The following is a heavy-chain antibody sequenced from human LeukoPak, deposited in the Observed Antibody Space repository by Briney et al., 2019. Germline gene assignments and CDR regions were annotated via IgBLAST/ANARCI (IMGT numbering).Heavy chain of an antibody. V-gene: IGHV3-48*02. D-gene: IGHD1-7*01. CDR3: ARDRNYAFDY. CDR1: GFTFSSYS. J-gene: IGHJ4*02. Sequence: GGSLRLSCAASGFTFSSYSINGVRQAPGKGLEWVSYISTTSSTIHYAASVKGRFTISRDNAKNSLYLQMNSLRDEDTAVYYCARDRNYAFDYWGQGTLVAVSS. CDR2: ISTTSSTI.